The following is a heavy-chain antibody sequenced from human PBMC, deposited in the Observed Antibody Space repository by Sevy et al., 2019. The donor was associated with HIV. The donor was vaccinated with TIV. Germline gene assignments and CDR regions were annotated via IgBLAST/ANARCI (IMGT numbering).Heavy chain of an antibody. D-gene: IGHD3-10*01. CDR3: ARERRSSGIDY. J-gene: IGHJ4*01. CDR2: IWYEGINK. Sequence: GGSLRLSCVASGFTFSNSWMNWVRQAPGKGLEWVAIIWYEGINKDYAEPVKGRFTISRDNSKNTLYLQMNSLRVDDTAVYYCARERRSSGIDYWGQGTLVTVSS. CDR1: GFTFSNSW. V-gene: IGHV3-33*08.